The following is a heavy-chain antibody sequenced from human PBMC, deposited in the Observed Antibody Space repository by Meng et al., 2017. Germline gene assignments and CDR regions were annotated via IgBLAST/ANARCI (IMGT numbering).Heavy chain of an antibody. D-gene: IGHD3-10*01. J-gene: IGHJ4*02. CDR1: GGSISSSNW. CDR2: IYHSGST. Sequence: VPLQESGPGLVKPLGTLSLTCAVSGGSISSSNWWSWVRQPPGKGLEWIGEIYHSGSTNYNPSLKSRVTISVDKSKNQFSLKLSSVTAADTAVYYCARMSVLLWFGELFLNWGQGTLVTVSS. V-gene: IGHV4-4*02. CDR3: ARMSVLLWFGELFLN.